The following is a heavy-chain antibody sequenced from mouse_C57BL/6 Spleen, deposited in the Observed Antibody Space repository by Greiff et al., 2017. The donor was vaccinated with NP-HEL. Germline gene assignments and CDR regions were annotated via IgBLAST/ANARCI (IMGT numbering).Heavy chain of an antibody. J-gene: IGHJ2*01. Sequence: QVQLQQPGAELVKPGASVKLSCKASGYTFTSYWMHWVKQRPGQGLEWIGMIHPNSGSTNYNEKFQSKATLTVDKSSSTAYMQLSSLTSEDSAVYYCARWHYGSSYELNSDYWGQGTTLTVAS. CDR1: GYTFTSYW. V-gene: IGHV1-64*01. D-gene: IGHD1-1*01. CDR2: IHPNSGST. CDR3: ARWHYGSSYELNSDY.